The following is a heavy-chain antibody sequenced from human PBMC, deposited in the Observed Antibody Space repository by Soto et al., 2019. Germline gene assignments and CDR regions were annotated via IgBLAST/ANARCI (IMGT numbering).Heavy chain of an antibody. CDR2: IYSDGSGT. D-gene: IGHD5-18*01. CDR1: GFTLSSYW. CDR3: ASRHSHALDY. J-gene: IGHJ4*02. Sequence: EVQLVESGGGLVQPGGSLRLSCAASGFTLSSYWMHWVRHTPGKGLVWVAYIYSDGSGTNYADSVKGRFTISRDSGENTLYLQVNRLRVDYTAVYYCASRHSHALDYWGQGTLVTVSS. V-gene: IGHV3-74*01.